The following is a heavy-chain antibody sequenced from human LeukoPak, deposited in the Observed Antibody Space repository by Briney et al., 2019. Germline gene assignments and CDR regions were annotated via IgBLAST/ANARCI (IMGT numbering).Heavy chain of an antibody. CDR1: GGSFSGYY. CDR2: INHSGST. Sequence: PSETLSLTCAVYGGSFSGYYWSWIRQPPGKGLELIGEINHSGSTNYNPSLKSRVTISVDTSKNQFSLKLSSVTAADTAVYYCAIVGYSPYSAEYFQHWGQGTPVTVSS. CDR3: AIVGYSPYSAEYFQH. J-gene: IGHJ1*01. D-gene: IGHD6-13*01. V-gene: IGHV4-34*01.